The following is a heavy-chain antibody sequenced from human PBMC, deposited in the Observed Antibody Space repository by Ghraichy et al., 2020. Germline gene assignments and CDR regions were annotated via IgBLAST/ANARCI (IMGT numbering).Heavy chain of an antibody. CDR3: ARDLVTMVRGVTLGNYYYGMDV. J-gene: IGHJ6*02. D-gene: IGHD3-10*01. V-gene: IGHV1-18*01. CDR2: ISAYNGNT. Sequence: ASVKVSCKASGYTFTSYGISWVRQAPGQGLEWMGWISAYNGNTNYAQKLQGRVTMTTDTSTSTAYMELRSLRSDDTAVYYCARDLVTMVRGVTLGNYYYGMDVWGQGTTVTVSS. CDR1: GYTFTSYG.